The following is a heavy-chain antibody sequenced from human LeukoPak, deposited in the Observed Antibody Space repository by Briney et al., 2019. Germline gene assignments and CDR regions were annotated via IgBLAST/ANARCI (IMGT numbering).Heavy chain of an antibody. CDR3: ARDVVGSFHYFDF. J-gene: IGHJ4*02. Sequence: GSLRLSCAASGFNISSNYMSWVRQAPGKGLEWVSVIYSGGYTYYTDSVKGRFTISRDNAKNTVYLQMNSLRVDDTAVYYCARDVVGSFHYFDFWGQGTLVTVSS. CDR2: IYSGGYT. V-gene: IGHV3-53*01. D-gene: IGHD1-26*01. CDR1: GFNISSNY.